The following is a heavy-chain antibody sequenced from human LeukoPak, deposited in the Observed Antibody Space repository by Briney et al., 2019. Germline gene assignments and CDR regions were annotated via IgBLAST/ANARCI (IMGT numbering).Heavy chain of an antibody. Sequence: ASVKVSCKASGYTFTSYDINWVRQATGQGLEWMGWMNPNSGNTGYAQKFQGRVTITRNTSISTAYMELSSLRSEDTAVYHCAGGSSRSWFDPWGQGTLVTVSS. CDR3: AGGSSRSWFDP. CDR2: MNPNSGNT. D-gene: IGHD6-6*01. CDR1: GYTFTSYD. V-gene: IGHV1-8*03. J-gene: IGHJ5*02.